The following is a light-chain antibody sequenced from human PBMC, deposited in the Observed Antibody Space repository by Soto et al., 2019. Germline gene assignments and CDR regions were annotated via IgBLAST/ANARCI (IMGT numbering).Light chain of an antibody. CDR1: QDISSY. V-gene: IGKV1-9*01. J-gene: IGKJ5*01. CDR2: GAS. Sequence: DIQMTKSPSSLSASVGDRVTITCRASQDISSYLGWYQQKPGKAPKLLIYGASTLQSGVPSRFSGSGSGTEFTLTISSLQPGDFATYYCQQLNSYLFTFGQGTRLEIK. CDR3: QQLNSYLFT.